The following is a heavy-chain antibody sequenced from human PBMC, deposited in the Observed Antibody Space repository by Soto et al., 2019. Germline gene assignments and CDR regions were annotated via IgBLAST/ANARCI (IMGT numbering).Heavy chain of an antibody. CDR2: ISGNGGST. CDR1: GFTFSNFA. Sequence: EVQLLESGGGLVQPGGSLRLSCAASGFTFSNFAMSWVRQAPGKGLEWVSAISGNGGSTYYADSVKGRFTISRDNSKNTLYLKMNSLRAEDTAVYFCAKLRAKSHIAVPFDYWGQGILVTVSS. CDR3: AKLRAKSHIAVPFDY. V-gene: IGHV3-23*01. D-gene: IGHD6-19*01. J-gene: IGHJ4*02.